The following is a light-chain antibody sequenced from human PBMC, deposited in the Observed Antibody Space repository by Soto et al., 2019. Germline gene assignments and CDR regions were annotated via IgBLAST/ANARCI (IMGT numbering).Light chain of an antibody. J-gene: IGKJ5*01. CDR2: DAS. V-gene: IGKV3-11*01. Sequence: EIVLTQSPVTLSLSPGQGAALSCRASQSISNYLAWYQQKPGQAPRLFIYDASNRATGTPARFSGSGSGTDFTLTISSLEPEDFAVYYCHQRSNWPITFGQGTRLEIK. CDR1: QSISNY. CDR3: HQRSNWPIT.